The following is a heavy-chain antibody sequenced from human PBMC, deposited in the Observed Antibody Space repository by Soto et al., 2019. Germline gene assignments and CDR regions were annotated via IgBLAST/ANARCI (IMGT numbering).Heavy chain of an antibody. V-gene: IGHV1-18*01. D-gene: IGHD2-2*01. Sequence: GPSVTVSCKTSGYTFSNYGITWVRQAPGQPLEWLGWISLYSDGTNYAQKFQGRVSMTTDTSTTTAYMELRSLRSDDTAVYYCARVVPGAEAWFGPWGQGTLVTVSS. CDR3: ARVVPGAEAWFGP. J-gene: IGHJ5*02. CDR1: GYTFSNYG. CDR2: ISLYSDGT.